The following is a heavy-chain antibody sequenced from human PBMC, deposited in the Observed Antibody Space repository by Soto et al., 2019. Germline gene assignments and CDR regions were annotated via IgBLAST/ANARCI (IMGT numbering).Heavy chain of an antibody. CDR3: AKERVRGEGWGPETKGGMDV. Sequence: QVQLVESGGGVVQPGRSLRLSCAASGFTFSSYGMHWVRQAPGKGLEWVAVISYDGSNKYYADSVKGRFTISRDNSKNTLYLQMNSLRAEDTAVYYGAKERVRGEGWGPETKGGMDVWGQGTTVTVSS. J-gene: IGHJ6*02. V-gene: IGHV3-30*18. D-gene: IGHD3-10*01. CDR1: GFTFSSYG. CDR2: ISYDGSNK.